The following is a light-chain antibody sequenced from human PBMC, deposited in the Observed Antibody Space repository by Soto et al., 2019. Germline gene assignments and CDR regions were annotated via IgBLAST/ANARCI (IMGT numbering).Light chain of an antibody. Sequence: DIQMTQSPSTLSASVGDRVTITCRASQSISNWLAWYQQKPGKAPKLLIYKTSNLESGVPSRFSGTRSGPESSLTISSMQPDDFATYYCQQYHSYSWTFGQGTKVDIK. CDR3: QQYHSYSWT. CDR1: QSISNW. J-gene: IGKJ1*01. V-gene: IGKV1-5*03. CDR2: KTS.